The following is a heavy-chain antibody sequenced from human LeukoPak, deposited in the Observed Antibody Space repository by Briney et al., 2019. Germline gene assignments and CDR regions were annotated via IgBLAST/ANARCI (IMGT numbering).Heavy chain of an antibody. CDR3: ARGVGSTTIFGVVISGPLDYYYYMDV. Sequence: SETLSLTCAVYGGSFSGYYWSWIRQPPGKGLEWIGEINHSGSTNYNPSLKSRVTISVDTSKNQFSLKLSSVTAADTAVYYCARGVGSTTIFGVVISGPLDYYYYMDVWGKGTTVTVSS. V-gene: IGHV4-34*01. D-gene: IGHD3-3*01. CDR1: GGSFSGYY. CDR2: INHSGST. J-gene: IGHJ6*03.